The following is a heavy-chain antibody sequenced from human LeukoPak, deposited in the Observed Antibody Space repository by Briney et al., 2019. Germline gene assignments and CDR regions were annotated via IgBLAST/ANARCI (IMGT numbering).Heavy chain of an antibody. CDR3: ARAGAYHFDN. J-gene: IGHJ4*02. CDR1: GFTFTDYW. Sequence: PGGSLRLSCAASGFTFTDYWMHWVRQVPGKGLVWVSIINTDTRGTYYADSVKGRFTISRDNAKSTLYLHMDSLRAEDTAVYYCARAGAYHFDNWGQGTLVTVSS. D-gene: IGHD3-16*01. CDR2: INTDTRGT. V-gene: IGHV3-74*01.